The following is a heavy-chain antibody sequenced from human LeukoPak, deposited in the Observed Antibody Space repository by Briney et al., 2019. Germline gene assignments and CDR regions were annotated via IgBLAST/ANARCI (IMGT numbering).Heavy chain of an antibody. D-gene: IGHD3-3*01. J-gene: IGHJ4*02. V-gene: IGHV3-23*01. CDR3: AKIPYYDFWSGYYYFDY. Sequence: PGGSLRLSCAASGFTFTNYAMSWVRQAPGKGLDWVSAISAAGGSKYYADSVKGRFTVSRDNSKSTLYLQMTSLRAEDTAVYYCAKIPYYDFWSGYYYFDYWGPGTLVTVSS. CDR1: GFTFTNYA. CDR2: ISAAGGSK.